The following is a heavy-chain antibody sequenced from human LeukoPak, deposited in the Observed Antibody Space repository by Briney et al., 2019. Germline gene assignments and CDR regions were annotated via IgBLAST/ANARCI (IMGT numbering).Heavy chain of an antibody. Sequence: ASVKVSCKASGYTFTSYYMHWVRQAPGQGLEWMGIINPSGGSTSYAQKFQGRVTITADKSTSTAYMELSSLRSEDTAVYYCARAGHSSPYYFDYWGQGTLVTVSS. CDR1: GYTFTSYY. CDR3: ARAGHSSPYYFDY. CDR2: INPSGGST. D-gene: IGHD3-3*02. V-gene: IGHV1-46*01. J-gene: IGHJ4*02.